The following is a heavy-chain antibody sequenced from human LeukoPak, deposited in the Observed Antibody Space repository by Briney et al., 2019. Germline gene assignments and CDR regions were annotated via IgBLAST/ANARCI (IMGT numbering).Heavy chain of an antibody. CDR1: GGSFSGYY. J-gene: IGHJ4*02. V-gene: IGHV4-30-4*08. CDR3: ARVFVTNYYDSSGYFDFDY. Sequence: SETLSLTCAVYGGSFSGYYWSWIRQPPGKGLEWIGYIYYSGSTYYNPSLKSRVTISVDTSKNQFSLKLSSVTAADTAVYYCARVFVTNYYDSSGYFDFDYWGQGTLVTVSS. D-gene: IGHD3-22*01. CDR2: IYYSGST.